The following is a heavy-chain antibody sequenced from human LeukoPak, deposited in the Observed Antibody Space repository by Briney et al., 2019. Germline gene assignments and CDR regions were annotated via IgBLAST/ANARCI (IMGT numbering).Heavy chain of an antibody. CDR1: GFTFSSYW. CDR3: ARLSEYGDYGDSDAFDI. Sequence: GGSLRLSCAASGFTFSSYWMSWVRQAPGKGLEWVANIKQDGSEKYYVDSVKGRFTISRDNAKNSLYLQMNSLRAEDTAVYYCARLSEYGDYGDSDAFDIWGQGTMVTVSS. D-gene: IGHD4-17*01. J-gene: IGHJ3*02. V-gene: IGHV3-7*01. CDR2: IKQDGSEK.